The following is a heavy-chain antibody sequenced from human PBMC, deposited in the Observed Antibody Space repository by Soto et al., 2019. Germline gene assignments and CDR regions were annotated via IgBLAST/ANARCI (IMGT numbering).Heavy chain of an antibody. CDR3: AKSAGTTAMAYYFDY. V-gene: IGHV3-23*04. D-gene: IGHD5-18*01. Sequence: EVQLVESGGGLVQPGGSLRLSCVASGFTFRSHWMHWVRQVPGKGLEWVSAISGSGGSTYYADSVKGRFTISRDNSKNTLYLQMNSLRAEDTAVYYCAKSAGTTAMAYYFDYWGQGTLVTVSS. J-gene: IGHJ4*02. CDR2: ISGSGGST. CDR1: GFTFRSHW.